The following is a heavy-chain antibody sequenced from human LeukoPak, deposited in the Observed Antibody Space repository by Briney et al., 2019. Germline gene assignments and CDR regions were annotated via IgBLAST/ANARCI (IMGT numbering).Heavy chain of an antibody. CDR1: GFSFREHW. Sequence: GGSLRLSCTVSGFSFREHWMSWVRQAPGKGLEWVGNIKEDGNEDYYVDSVEGRFVIFRDNAKNSLYLQMHSLRAEDTAVYYCASKLELRGMYWGQGTLVTVSS. V-gene: IGHV3-7*02. J-gene: IGHJ4*02. CDR2: IKEDGNED. D-gene: IGHD1-7*01. CDR3: ASKLELRGMY.